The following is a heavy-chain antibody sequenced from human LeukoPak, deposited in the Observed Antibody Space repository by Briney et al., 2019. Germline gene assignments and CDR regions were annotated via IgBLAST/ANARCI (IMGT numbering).Heavy chain of an antibody. CDR3: VRRVRYFGQNDY. D-gene: IGHD3-9*01. CDR1: GASFSDYY. Sequence: KPSETLSLTCTVSGASFSDYYWSWLRQPPGKGLEWIAYIYYSGSTNYNPSLKSRVTISVDTSNNQFSLDLRSVTAADSVVYYCVRRVRYFGQNDYWGQGTLVTVSS. V-gene: IGHV4-59*08. CDR2: IYYSGST. J-gene: IGHJ4*02.